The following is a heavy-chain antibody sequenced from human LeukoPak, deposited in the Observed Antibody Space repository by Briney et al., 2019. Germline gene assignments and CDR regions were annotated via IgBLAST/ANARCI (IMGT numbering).Heavy chain of an antibody. V-gene: IGHV4-34*01. CDR1: GGSFGGYY. CDR3: ARGVATTN. D-gene: IGHD5-12*01. J-gene: IGHJ4*02. Sequence: SETLSLTCAVYGGSFGGYYWSWIRQPPGKGLEWIGEINHSGSTNYNPSLKSRVTISVDTSKNQFSLKLSSVTAADTAVYYCARGVATTNWGQGTLVTVSS. CDR2: INHSGST.